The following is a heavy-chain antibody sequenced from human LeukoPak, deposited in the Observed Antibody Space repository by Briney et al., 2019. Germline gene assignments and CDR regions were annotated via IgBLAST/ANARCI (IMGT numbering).Heavy chain of an antibody. CDR3: ARPDYFRTIADAFDV. D-gene: IGHD3-16*01. CDR2: VYPGDSDA. CDR1: GYTFPDYW. Sequence: GESLTISSKARGYTFPDYWIAWVGQVPGKDLEYMGIVYPGDSDAGYWPPFDGQVTISADKSIHTAYLVCSSLGASDSAICCCARPDYFRTIADAFDVWGQGTLVAVSS. V-gene: IGHV5-51*01. J-gene: IGHJ3*01.